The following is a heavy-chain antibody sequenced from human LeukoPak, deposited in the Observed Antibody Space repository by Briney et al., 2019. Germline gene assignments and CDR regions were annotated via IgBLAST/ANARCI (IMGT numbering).Heavy chain of an antibody. Sequence: GGSLRLSCAASGFTFSSYSMNWVRQAPGKGLEWVSSISSSSSYIYYADSVKGRFTISRDNAKNSLYLQMNSLRAEDTAVYYCARDRYCSGGSCYYFDYWGQGTLVTVSS. CDR3: ARDRYCSGGSCYYFDY. CDR2: ISSSSSYI. V-gene: IGHV3-21*01. J-gene: IGHJ4*02. D-gene: IGHD2-15*01. CDR1: GFTFSSYS.